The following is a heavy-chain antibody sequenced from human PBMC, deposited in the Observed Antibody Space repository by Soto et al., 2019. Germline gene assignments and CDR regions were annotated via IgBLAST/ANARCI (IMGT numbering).Heavy chain of an antibody. J-gene: IGHJ4*02. CDR1: GYTFTSYG. Sequence: QVQLVQSGAEVKKPGASVKVSCKASGYTFTSYGISWVRQAPGQGLEWMGWISAYNGNTNYAQKLHGRVTMTIDTSTSTAYMELRSLRSDDTAVYYCARVIMITFGGAPGDYWGQGTLVTVSS. CDR2: ISAYNGNT. V-gene: IGHV1-18*01. D-gene: IGHD3-16*01. CDR3: ARVIMITFGGAPGDY.